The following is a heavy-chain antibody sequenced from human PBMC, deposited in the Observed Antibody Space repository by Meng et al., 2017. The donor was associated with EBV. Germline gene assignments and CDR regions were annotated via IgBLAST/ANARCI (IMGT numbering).Heavy chain of an antibody. V-gene: IGHV1-3*01. J-gene: IGHJ4*02. CDR3: VRGPPVGVPGPGDY. D-gene: IGHD2-21*01. CDR2: INVGVGYT. CDR1: GYAFTSYI. Sequence: QVLLVQSGAEVKNPGASVKVSCKASGYAFTSYILHWVRQAPVQRLEWMGWINVGVGYTKYSQKFQGRVTISSDTSATTGYMELSSLRSEDTAVYYCVRGPPVGVPGPGDYWGQGTLVTVSS.